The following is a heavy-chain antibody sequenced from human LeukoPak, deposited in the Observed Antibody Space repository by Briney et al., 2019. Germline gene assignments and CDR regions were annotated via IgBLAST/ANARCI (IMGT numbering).Heavy chain of an antibody. CDR1: GLTFSTYT. CDR2: ISYDGTNN. CDR3: ARSDGSSWYSLHEY. J-gene: IGHJ4*02. V-gene: IGHV3-30*03. Sequence: GKSLRLSCVASGLTFSTYTMHWVRQAPGKGLEWVAVISYDGTNNYHADSVRGRFTISRDNAKNSLYLQMNSLRAKDTAVYYCARSDGSSWYSLHEYWGQGTLVTVSS. D-gene: IGHD6-13*01.